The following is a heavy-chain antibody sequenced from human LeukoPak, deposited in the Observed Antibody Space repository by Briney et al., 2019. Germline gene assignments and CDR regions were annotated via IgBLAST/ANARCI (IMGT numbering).Heavy chain of an antibody. V-gene: IGHV3-74*01. CDR1: GFTFINYW. D-gene: IGHD4-17*01. CDR3: AREDYGDYFDY. Sequence: GSLRLSCAASGFTFINYWMHWVRQAPGEGLVWVSRVNSDGSATSYADSVRGRFTISRDNAKNTLYLQMHSLRAEDTAVYYCAREDYGDYFDYWGQGTLVTVSS. J-gene: IGHJ4*02. CDR2: VNSDGSAT.